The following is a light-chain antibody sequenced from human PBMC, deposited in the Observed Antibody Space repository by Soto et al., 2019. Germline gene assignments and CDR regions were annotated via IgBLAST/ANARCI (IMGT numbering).Light chain of an antibody. J-gene: IGLJ3*02. CDR1: SSDVGGYNY. CDR2: EVS. Sequence: QSVLTQPASVSGSPGQPITISCTGTSSDVGGYNYVSWYQQHPGKAPKLMIYEVSNRPSGASDRFSGSRSGNTASLTISGLQAEDESDYYCISYTSSSTWVFGGGTKVTVL. CDR3: ISYTSSSTWV. V-gene: IGLV2-14*01.